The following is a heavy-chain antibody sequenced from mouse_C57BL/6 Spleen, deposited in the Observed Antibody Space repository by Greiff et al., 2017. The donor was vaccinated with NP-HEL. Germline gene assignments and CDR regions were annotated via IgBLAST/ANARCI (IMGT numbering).Heavy chain of an antibody. Sequence: QVQLQQPGAELVRPGSSVKLSCKASGYTFTSYWMHWVKQRPIQGLEWIGNIDPSDSETHYNQKFKDKATLTVDKSSSTAYMQLSSLTSEDSAVYYCAREALRGNYKYFDVWGTGTTVTVSS. V-gene: IGHV1-52*01. CDR2: IDPSDSET. CDR3: AREALRGNYKYFDV. J-gene: IGHJ1*03. CDR1: GYTFTSYW. D-gene: IGHD2-1*01.